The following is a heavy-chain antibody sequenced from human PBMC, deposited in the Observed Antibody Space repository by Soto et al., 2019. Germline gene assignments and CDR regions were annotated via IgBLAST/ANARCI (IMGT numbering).Heavy chain of an antibody. J-gene: IGHJ4*02. V-gene: IGHV1-46*01. D-gene: IGHD5-18*01. CDR3: ARDPNESYYFDY. Sequence: QVHLVQSGAEVKKPGASVKVSCKASGYTFTNYYIHWVRQAPGQGLEWLGIIRPSGGRTEYAQRFQGRVTMTRDTSTSTVYMVLTSLTSEDTAVYYCARDPNESYYFDYWGQGTLVTVSS. CDR1: GYTFTNYY. CDR2: IRPSGGRT.